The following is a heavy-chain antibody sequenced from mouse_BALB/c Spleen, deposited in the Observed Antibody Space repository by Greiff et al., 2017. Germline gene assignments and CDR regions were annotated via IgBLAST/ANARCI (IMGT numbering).Heavy chain of an antibody. Sequence: EVKLLESGPGLVKPSQSLSLTCSVTGYSITSGYYWNWIRQFPGNKLEWMGYISYDGSNNYNPSLKNRISITRDTSKNQFFLKLNSVTTEDTATYYCAREESYGWGFAYWGQGTLVTVSA. CDR2: ISYDGSN. V-gene: IGHV3-6*02. J-gene: IGHJ3*01. D-gene: IGHD2-12*01. CDR3: AREESYGWGFAY. CDR1: GYSITSGYY.